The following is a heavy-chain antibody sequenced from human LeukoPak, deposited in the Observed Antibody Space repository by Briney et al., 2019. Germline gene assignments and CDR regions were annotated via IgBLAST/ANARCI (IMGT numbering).Heavy chain of an antibody. V-gene: IGHV3-74*01. CDR3: ARAPSEIGGYYPEYFRH. D-gene: IGHD3-22*01. CDR1: GFTFSTYW. Sequence: PGRSLRLSCAASGFTFSTYWMRWVRQAPGKGLVWVSRIKSDVRKNYADSVRGRFTISRDNAKNTVSLQMNSLRPEDTGVYYCARAPSEIGGYYPEYFRHWGQGTLVTVSS. J-gene: IGHJ1*01. CDR2: IKSDVRK.